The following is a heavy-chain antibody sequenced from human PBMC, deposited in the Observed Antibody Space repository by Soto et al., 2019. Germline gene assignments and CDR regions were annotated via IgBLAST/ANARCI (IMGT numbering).Heavy chain of an antibody. J-gene: IGHJ6*02. Sequence: GASVKVSCKASGYTFTSYGISWVRQAPGQGLEWMGWISAYNGNTNYAQKLQGRVTMTTDTSTSTAYMELRSLRSDDTAVYYCARDHSSSSGFYYYYYGMDVCGQGTTVTVSS. CDR2: ISAYNGNT. CDR1: GYTFTSYG. D-gene: IGHD6-6*01. V-gene: IGHV1-18*01. CDR3: ARDHSSSSGFYYYYYGMDV.